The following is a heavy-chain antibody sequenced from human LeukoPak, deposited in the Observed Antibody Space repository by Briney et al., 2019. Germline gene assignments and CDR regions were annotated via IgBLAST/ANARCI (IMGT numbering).Heavy chain of an antibody. CDR1: GASISSDY. D-gene: IGHD6-13*01. V-gene: IGHV4-59*08. J-gene: IGHJ5*02. CDR3: AVMYSSSWYWFDP. CDR2: IYYSGST. Sequence: SETLSLTCTVTGASISSDYWNWIRQPPGKGLEWIGYIYYSGSTNYNPSLKSRVTISVDTSKNQFSLKLSSVTAADTAVYYCAVMYSSSWYWFDPWGQGTLVTVSS.